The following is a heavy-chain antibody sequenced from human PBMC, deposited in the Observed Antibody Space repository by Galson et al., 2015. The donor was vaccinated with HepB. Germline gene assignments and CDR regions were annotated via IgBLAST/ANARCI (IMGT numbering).Heavy chain of an antibody. CDR2: INQGGGAN. V-gene: IGHV3-7*03. CDR3: TRLQSYAFDL. J-gene: IGHJ3*01. Sequence: SLRLSCAASGSRFDSHFMAWVRQTPVKGLEWVADINQGGGANFYLDSVKGRFTISRDNPKNSVYLQMSSLTAEDTAVYYCTRLQSYAFDLWGQGTMVTVSS. CDR1: GSRFDSHF. D-gene: IGHD6-19*01.